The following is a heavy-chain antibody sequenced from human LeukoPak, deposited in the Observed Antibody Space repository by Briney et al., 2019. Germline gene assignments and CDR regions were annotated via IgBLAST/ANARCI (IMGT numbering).Heavy chain of an antibody. CDR1: GGTFSSYA. J-gene: IGHJ4*02. V-gene: IGHV1-69*04. D-gene: IGHD3-3*01. CDR3: AREVAYYDFWSGYKPKRLNGLDY. CDR2: IIPILGIA. Sequence: SVKVSCKASGGTFSSYAISWVRQAPGQGLEWMGRIIPILGIANYAQKFQGRVTITADKSTSTAYVELSSLRSEDTAVYYCAREVAYYDFWSGYKPKRLNGLDYWGQGTLVTVSS.